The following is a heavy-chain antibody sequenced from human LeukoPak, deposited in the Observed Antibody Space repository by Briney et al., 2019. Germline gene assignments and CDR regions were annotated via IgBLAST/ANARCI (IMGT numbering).Heavy chain of an antibody. CDR3: ARVSREYGGNYQFDY. CDR1: GGTFSGYA. D-gene: IGHD4/OR15-4a*01. J-gene: IGHJ4*02. CDR2: IIPIFGTA. Sequence: SVKVSCKASGGTFSGYAISWVRQAPGQGLEWMGGIIPIFGTANYAQKFQGRVTITTDESTSTAYMELSSLRSEDTAVYYCARVSREYGGNYQFDYWGQGTLVTVSS. V-gene: IGHV1-69*05.